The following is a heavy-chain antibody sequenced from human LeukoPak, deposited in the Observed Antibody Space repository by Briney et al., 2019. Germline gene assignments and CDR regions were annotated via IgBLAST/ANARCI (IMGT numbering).Heavy chain of an antibody. CDR1: VHTFTNYG. CDR3: ASRSYDSNAPFDY. CDR2: ISAYNGDT. Sequence: ASVKVSCKASVHTFTNYGFSWVRRAPGQGLEWMGWISAYNGDTNYAQKLQGRVTMTTDTSTSTAYMELRSLRSDDTAVYYCASRSYDSNAPFDYWGQGTLVTVSS. D-gene: IGHD3-22*01. J-gene: IGHJ4*02. V-gene: IGHV1-18*01.